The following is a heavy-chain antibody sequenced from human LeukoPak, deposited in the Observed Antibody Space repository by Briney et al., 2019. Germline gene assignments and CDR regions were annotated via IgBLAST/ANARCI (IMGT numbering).Heavy chain of an antibody. CDR3: ARAGTTGNVGSDDAFDI. CDR2: FIPIFGTA. CDR1: GGTFSSYA. D-gene: IGHD1-1*01. J-gene: IGHJ3*02. Sequence: ASVKVSCKASGGTFSSYAISWVRQAPGQGLEWMGGFIPIFGTANYAQKFQGRVTITADESTSTAYMELSSLRSEDTAVYYCARAGTTGNVGSDDAFDIWGQGTTVTVSS. V-gene: IGHV1-69*13.